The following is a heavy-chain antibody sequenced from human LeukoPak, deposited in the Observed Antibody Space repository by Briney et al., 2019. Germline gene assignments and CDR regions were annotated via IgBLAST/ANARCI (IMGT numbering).Heavy chain of an antibody. V-gene: IGHV3-21*01. CDR1: GFTFSSYS. CDR3: ARDLVDYYDVTY. J-gene: IGHJ4*02. D-gene: IGHD3-22*01. Sequence: NAGGSLRLSCAASGFTFSSYSMNWVRQAPGKRLEWVSSISSSSSYIYYADSVKGRFTISRDNAKNSLYLQMNSLRAEDTAVYYCARDLVDYYDVTYWGQGTLVTVSS. CDR2: ISSSSSYI.